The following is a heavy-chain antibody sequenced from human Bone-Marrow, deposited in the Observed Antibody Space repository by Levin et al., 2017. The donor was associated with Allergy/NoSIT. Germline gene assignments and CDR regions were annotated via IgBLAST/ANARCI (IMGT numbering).Heavy chain of an antibody. V-gene: IGHV4-38-2*02. CDR1: GYSISSGYY. Sequence: PSQTLSLTCAVSGYSISSGYYWGWIRQPPGKGLEWIGSIYHSGSTYYNPSLKSRVTISVDTSKNQFSLKLSSVTAADTAVYYCARDLLHDYGDYVGPSGISDYYFDYWGQGTLVTVSS. CDR3: ARDLLHDYGDYVGPSGISDYYFDY. J-gene: IGHJ4*02. CDR2: IYHSGST. D-gene: IGHD4-17*01.